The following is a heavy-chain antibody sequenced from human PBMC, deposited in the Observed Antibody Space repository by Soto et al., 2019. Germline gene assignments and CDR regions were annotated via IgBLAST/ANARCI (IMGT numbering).Heavy chain of an antibody. CDR3: ARACSSNSCYAVFDY. CDR2: IYTSGST. Sequence: QVQLQESGPGLLKPSETLSLTCTVSGGSISSYYWSWIRQPAGKGLEWIGRIYTSGSTNYHPSLRSRVTMSVDTSKNQFSLKLSSVTDADPAVYYCARACSSNSCYAVFDYWGQGTLVTVSS. D-gene: IGHD2-2*01. CDR1: GGSISSYY. V-gene: IGHV4-4*07. J-gene: IGHJ4*02.